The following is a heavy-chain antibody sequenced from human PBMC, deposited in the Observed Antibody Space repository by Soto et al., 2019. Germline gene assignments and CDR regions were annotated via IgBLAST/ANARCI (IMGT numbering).Heavy chain of an antibody. CDR1: GDSISSGDSY. CDR3: ARGKNIVPL. J-gene: IGHJ4*02. D-gene: IGHD2-8*01. CDR2: IYYSGST. Sequence: SETLSLTCTVSGDSISSGDSYWSWIRQPPGKGLEWIGYIYYSGSTYYNPSLKSRVTISVDTSKNQFSLKLTSVTAADTAVYYCARGKNIVPLWGPGTLVTVSS. V-gene: IGHV4-30-4*01.